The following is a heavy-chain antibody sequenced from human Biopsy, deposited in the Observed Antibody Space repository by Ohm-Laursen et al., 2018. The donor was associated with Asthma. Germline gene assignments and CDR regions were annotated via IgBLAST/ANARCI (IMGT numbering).Heavy chain of an antibody. D-gene: IGHD3-10*01. J-gene: IGHJ6*02. V-gene: IGHV1-18*01. CDR3: ARAVDYSHYYGMDV. Sequence: GSSVKVSCKTSGYTFNSAGITWVRQALGQGLEWMGWISVYNGNTKVAQKLQDRVTMITDTSTSTAYMELRSLRSDDTAVYFCARAVDYSHYYGMDVWGQGTTVTVS. CDR1: GYTFNSAG. CDR2: ISVYNGNT.